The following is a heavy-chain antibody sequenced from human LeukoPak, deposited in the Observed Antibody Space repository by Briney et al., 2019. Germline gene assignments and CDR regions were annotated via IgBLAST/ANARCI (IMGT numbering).Heavy chain of an antibody. J-gene: IGHJ4*02. CDR2: IKTDGSEQ. Sequence: PGGSLRLSCAASGFSFSAYRMSWVRQAPGKGLEWLANIKTDGSEQYYVDSVKGRFTISRDNAMNSLYLQMNSLRADDTAVYYCAREYCSGGTCYLPGYWGQGTLVTVSS. D-gene: IGHD2-15*01. CDR1: GFSFSAYR. CDR3: AREYCSGGTCYLPGY. V-gene: IGHV3-7*04.